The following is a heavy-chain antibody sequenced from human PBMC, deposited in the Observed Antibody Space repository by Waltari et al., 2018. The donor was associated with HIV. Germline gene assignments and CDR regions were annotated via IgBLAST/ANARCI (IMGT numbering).Heavy chain of an antibody. Sequence: QLQLQESGPRLVEPSETLSLTCTVSGGSFSNSATYYWGWFRQPPGKGLEWFGTISETGATCYKPALQSRVTISVDTSKNQFSLRLSSVTAADTAMYFCARVRIQLWPTTRWFDPWGQGSLVTVSS. CDR2: ISETGAT. CDR3: ARVRIQLWPTTRWFDP. V-gene: IGHV4-39*01. CDR1: GGSFSNSATYY. J-gene: IGHJ5*02. D-gene: IGHD5-18*01.